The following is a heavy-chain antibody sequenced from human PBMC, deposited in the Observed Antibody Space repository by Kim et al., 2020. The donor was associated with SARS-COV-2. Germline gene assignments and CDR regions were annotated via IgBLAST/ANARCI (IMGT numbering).Heavy chain of an antibody. CDR3: ARGNRKDCSGGSCYGMDV. D-gene: IGHD2-15*01. V-gene: IGHV3-48*03. CDR1: GFTFSSYE. CDR2: VSRSGSTM. J-gene: IGHJ6*02. Sequence: GGSLRLSCAASGFTFSSYEMNWVRQAPGKGLEWVSYVSRSGSTMYYADSVKGRFTISRDNAKNSLYLQMNSLRDEDAAVYYCARGNRKDCSGGSCYGMDVWGQGTTVTVSS.